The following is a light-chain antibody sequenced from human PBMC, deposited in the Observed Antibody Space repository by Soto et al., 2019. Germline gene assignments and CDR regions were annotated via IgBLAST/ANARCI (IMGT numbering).Light chain of an antibody. CDR1: DIGSKS. CDR3: HVWDSDTNHVV. Sequence: YELTQPPSVSVAPGMTARITCGGNDIGSKSVNWYQQKQGQAPVLVIYYEIDRPSGIPERFSGSNSGNTATLTITRVDAGDEADYYCHVWDSDTNHVVFGGGTKLTVL. CDR2: YEI. J-gene: IGLJ2*01. V-gene: IGLV3-21*01.